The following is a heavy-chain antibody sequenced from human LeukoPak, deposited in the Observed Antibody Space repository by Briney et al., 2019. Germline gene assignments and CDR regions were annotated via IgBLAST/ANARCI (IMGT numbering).Heavy chain of an antibody. V-gene: IGHV3-9*01. Sequence: PGGSLSLSCEAPGFTFDDYPLHWVRQAPGKGLEWVPGISWNSGSIGYADSVKGRFTISRDNAKNSLYLQMNSLRAEDTALYYCAKDRYSSSWEAFDIWGQGTMVTVSS. CDR2: ISWNSGSI. D-gene: IGHD6-13*01. CDR3: AKDRYSSSWEAFDI. CDR1: GFTFDDYP. J-gene: IGHJ3*02.